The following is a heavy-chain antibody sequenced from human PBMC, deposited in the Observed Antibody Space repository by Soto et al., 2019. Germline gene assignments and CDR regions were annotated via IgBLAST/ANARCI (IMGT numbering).Heavy chain of an antibody. Sequence: QVQLQESGPGLVKPSETLSLTCTVSGGSMSGHMSYWSWIRQPPGKDLEWIGYIYESGSTYYNPSLKSRVTITVDTSKKQFSLRLNSVTAADTAVYYCAREIIPLTTDWYFDLWGRGTLVTVSS. V-gene: IGHV4-30-4*01. CDR3: AREIIPLTTDWYFDL. CDR1: GGSMSGHMSY. D-gene: IGHD4-17*01. CDR2: IYESGST. J-gene: IGHJ2*01.